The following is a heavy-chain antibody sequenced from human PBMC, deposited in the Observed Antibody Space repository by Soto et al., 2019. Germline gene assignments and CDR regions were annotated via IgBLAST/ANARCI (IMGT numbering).Heavy chain of an antibody. D-gene: IGHD3-3*01. V-gene: IGHV4-39*01. J-gene: IGHJ6*03. Sequence: ASETLSLTCTVSGGSISSSSYYWGWIRQPPGKGLEWIGSIYYSGSTYYNPSLKSRVTISVDTSKNQFSLKLSSVTAADTAVYYCARHLRRDLYDFWSGSSSYYYYYMDVWGKRTTVTVSS. CDR1: GGSISSSSYY. CDR3: ARHLRRDLYDFWSGSSSYYYYYMDV. CDR2: IYYSGST.